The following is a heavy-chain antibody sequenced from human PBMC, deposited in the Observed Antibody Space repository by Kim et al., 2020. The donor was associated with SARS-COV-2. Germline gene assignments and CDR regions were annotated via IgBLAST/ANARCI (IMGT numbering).Heavy chain of an antibody. CDR2: T. D-gene: IGHD3-22*01. Sequence: TEYAPSVKGRFTMSSDDSKSIAYLQMNSLKTEDTAVYYCTRWLPITMRVAPDYWGQGTLVTVSS. V-gene: IGHV3-49*02. J-gene: IGHJ4*02. CDR3: TRWLPITMRVAPDY.